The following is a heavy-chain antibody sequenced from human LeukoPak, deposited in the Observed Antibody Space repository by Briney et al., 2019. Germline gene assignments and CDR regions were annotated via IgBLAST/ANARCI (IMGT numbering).Heavy chain of an antibody. D-gene: IGHD2-21*01. CDR2: IYYSGST. CDR1: GYSISSSNW. J-gene: IGHJ5*02. CDR3: ASLSYPIAPNWFDP. Sequence: SETLSLTCAVSGYSISSSNWWGWIRQPPGKGLEWIGYIYYSGSTYYNPSLKSRVTISVDTSKNQFSLKLSSVTAADTAVYYCASLSYPIAPNWFDPWGQGTLVTVSS. V-gene: IGHV4-28*01.